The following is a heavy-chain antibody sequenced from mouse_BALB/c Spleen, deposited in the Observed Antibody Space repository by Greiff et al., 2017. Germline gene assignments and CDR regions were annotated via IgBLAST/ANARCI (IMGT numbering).Heavy chain of an antibody. CDR1: GFTFSDYG. Sequence: EVQGVESGGGLVQPGGSRKLSCAASGFTFSDYGMAWVRQAPGKGPEWVAFISNLAYSIYYADTVTGRFTISRENAKNTLYLEMSSLRSEDTAMYYCARDPFAYWGQGTLVTVSA. CDR2: ISNLAYSI. CDR3: ARDPFAY. V-gene: IGHV5-15*02. J-gene: IGHJ3*01.